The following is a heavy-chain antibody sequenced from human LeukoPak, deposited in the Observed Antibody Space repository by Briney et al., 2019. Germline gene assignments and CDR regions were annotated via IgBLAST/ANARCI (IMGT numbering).Heavy chain of an antibody. Sequence: GRSLRLSCAASGFTFDDYAMHWVRQAPGKGLEWVSGISWNSGSIGYADSVKGRFTISRDNAKNSLYLQMNSLRVEDTAFYYCAKGNRDSSGFYYYYGMDVWGQGTTVTVSS. V-gene: IGHV3-9*01. CDR1: GFTFDDYA. CDR3: AKGNRDSSGFYYYYGMDV. J-gene: IGHJ6*02. CDR2: ISWNSGSI. D-gene: IGHD3-22*01.